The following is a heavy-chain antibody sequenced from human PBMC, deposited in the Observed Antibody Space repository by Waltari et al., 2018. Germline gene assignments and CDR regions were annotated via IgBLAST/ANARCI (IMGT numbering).Heavy chain of an antibody. J-gene: IGHJ4*02. CDR3: AVAPSPGIAVASDY. V-gene: IGHV1-69*04. Sequence: QVQLVQSGAEVKKPGSSVKVSCKASGGTFSSSAISWVRQAPGQGLEWMGGIIPILGIANYAQKFQGRVTITADESTSTAYMELSSLRSEDTAVYYCAVAPSPGIAVASDYWGQGTLVTVSS. D-gene: IGHD6-19*01. CDR2: IIPILGIA. CDR1: GGTFSSSA.